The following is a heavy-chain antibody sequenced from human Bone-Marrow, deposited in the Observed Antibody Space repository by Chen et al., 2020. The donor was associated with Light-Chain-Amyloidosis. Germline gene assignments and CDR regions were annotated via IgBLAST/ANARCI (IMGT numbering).Heavy chain of an antibody. CDR2: ISGSGGSR. D-gene: IGHD3-9*01. CDR3: AKDISYDDILPGYPADAFDI. V-gene: IGHV3-23*04. Sequence: EVQLVESGGGLLQRGGSLRLSCAASGFAFSSYAMSWVRQAPVKGLEWVSTISGSGGSRYYGDSVKGRLTISRDNSKNALFLQMNSLRAEDTAVYYCAKDISYDDILPGYPADAFDIWGRGTMVTVSS. CDR1: GFAFSSYA. J-gene: IGHJ3*02.